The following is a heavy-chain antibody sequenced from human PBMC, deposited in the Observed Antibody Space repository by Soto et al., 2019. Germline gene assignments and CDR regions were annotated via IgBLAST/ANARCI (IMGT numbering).Heavy chain of an antibody. J-gene: IGHJ4*02. CDR3: ARADGPLPVTLLGF. CDR1: GFTFNNYS. D-gene: IGHD5-18*01. Sequence: EVRPLESGGGLVQPGGSLTLSCATSGFTFNNYSMSWVRQAPGKGLEWVSSINRGGGPYYADSVKGRFTISRDNSKIMLYLRMNSLRADDTAVYFCARADGPLPVTLLGFWGQGTLVTVSS. CDR2: INRGGGP. V-gene: IGHV3-23*01.